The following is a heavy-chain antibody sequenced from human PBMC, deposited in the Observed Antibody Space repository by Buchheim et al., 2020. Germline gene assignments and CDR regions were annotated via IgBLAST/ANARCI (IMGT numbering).Heavy chain of an antibody. Sequence: VQLVESGGGVVQPGGSLRLSCAASGFSFSSFGIHWVRQTPGKGLEWVSYISSSGSTMYYADSVKGRFTISRDNAKNSLYLQLNSLRAEDTAVYYCARRGNRPDYWGQGTL. CDR1: GFSFSSFG. D-gene: IGHD2/OR15-2a*01. CDR3: ARRGNRPDY. V-gene: IGHV3-48*04. J-gene: IGHJ4*02. CDR2: ISSSGSTM.